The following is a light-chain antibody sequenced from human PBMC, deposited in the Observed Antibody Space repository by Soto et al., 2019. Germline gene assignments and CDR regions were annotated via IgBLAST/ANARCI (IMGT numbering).Light chain of an antibody. CDR2: LGF. J-gene: IGKJ2*01. CDR1: QRLLHSNGNIF. CDR3: MQALQTPYT. Sequence: EIVMTQSPPSLTVTRGEPASISCSSSQRLLHSNGNIFLDWYLQKPGQSPQLLIYLGFNRASGVPDRVSGSAAGTDFTLKISRVEAEDAGVYYCMQALQTPYTFGQGTKVDIK. V-gene: IGKV2-28*01.